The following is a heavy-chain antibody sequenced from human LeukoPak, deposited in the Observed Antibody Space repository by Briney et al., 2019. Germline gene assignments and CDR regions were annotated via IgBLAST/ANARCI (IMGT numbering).Heavy chain of an antibody. CDR2: IKEDGSRR. CDR1: GFTFSNFW. J-gene: IGHJ4*02. CDR3: ATHWRGR. D-gene: IGHD1-1*01. V-gene: IGHV3-7*03. Sequence: GGSLRLSCTASGFTFSNFWTGWVRQAPGKGPEWVANIKEDGSRRYYSESVRGRFTISRDNSENSLYLQMNSLRAEDTAVYYCATHWRGRWGQGTLVTVSS.